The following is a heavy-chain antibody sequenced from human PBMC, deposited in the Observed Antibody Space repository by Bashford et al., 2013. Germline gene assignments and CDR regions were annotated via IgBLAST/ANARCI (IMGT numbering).Heavy chain of an antibody. D-gene: IGHD4-11*01. CDR3: GRVGDYPNAFGL. Sequence: SETLSLTCMFQVAPSLEAVITGPGSATPRKDLDWIGYIDHGGSAYYGVSMESRFTISVDTSKNQFSLRLNSVTVADTAIYYCGRVGDYPNAFGLWGQGTAVTVSS. CDR2: IDHGGSA. J-gene: IGHJ3*01. V-gene: IGHV4-31*03. CDR1: VAPSLEAVIT.